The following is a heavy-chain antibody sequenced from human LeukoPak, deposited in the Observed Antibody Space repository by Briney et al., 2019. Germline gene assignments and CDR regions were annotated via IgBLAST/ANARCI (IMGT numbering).Heavy chain of an antibody. CDR2: IYTSGST. D-gene: IGHD6-19*01. J-gene: IGHJ3*02. V-gene: IGHV4-4*07. Sequence: SETLSLTCTVSGGSISSYYWSWIRQPAGKGLEWIGRIYTSGSTNYNPSLKSRVTMSVDTPKNQFSLKLSSVTAADTAVYYCARDWPSLMDSSGWYGAFDIWGQGTMVTVSS. CDR1: GGSISSYY. CDR3: ARDWPSLMDSSGWYGAFDI.